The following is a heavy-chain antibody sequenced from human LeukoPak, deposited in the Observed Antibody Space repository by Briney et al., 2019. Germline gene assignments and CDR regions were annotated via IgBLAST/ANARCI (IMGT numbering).Heavy chain of an antibody. V-gene: IGHV3-23*01. CDR3: AKDRGIVVVIIDY. CDR1: GFTLSSYA. J-gene: IGHJ4*02. CDR2: ISGNAGST. Sequence: PGGSLRLSCAASGFTLSSYAMSWVRQAPGKGLEWVSLISGNAGSTYYADSVKGRFTISRDNSKNTLYLQMNSLRAEDTAVYYCAKDRGIVVVIIDYWGQGTLVTVSS. D-gene: IGHD3-22*01.